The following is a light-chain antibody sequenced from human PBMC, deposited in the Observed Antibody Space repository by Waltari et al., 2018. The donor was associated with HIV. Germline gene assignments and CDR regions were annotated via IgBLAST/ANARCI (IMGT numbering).Light chain of an antibody. CDR1: QSISSY. J-gene: IGKJ3*01. V-gene: IGKV1-39*01. CDR3: QQSYSTLRT. Sequence: DIQMTQSPSSLSASVGDRVTITCRASQSISSYLNWYQQKPGKAPKLLIYAASSVQSGVPSRFSGSGSWTDFTLTISSLQPEDFATYYCQQSYSTLRTFGPGTKVDIK. CDR2: AAS.